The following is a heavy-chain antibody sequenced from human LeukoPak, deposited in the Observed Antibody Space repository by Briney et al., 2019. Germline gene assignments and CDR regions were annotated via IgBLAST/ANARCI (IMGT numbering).Heavy chain of an antibody. Sequence: SETLSLTCAVYGGSFSGYYWSWIRQPPGKGLEWIGEINHSGSTNYNPSLKSRVTILVDTSKNQFSLKLSSVTAADTAVYYCARGGMTTVTTTRNYFDYWGQGTLVTVSS. CDR3: ARGGMTTVTTTRNYFDY. CDR1: GGSFSGYY. V-gene: IGHV4-34*01. J-gene: IGHJ4*02. D-gene: IGHD4-17*01. CDR2: INHSGST.